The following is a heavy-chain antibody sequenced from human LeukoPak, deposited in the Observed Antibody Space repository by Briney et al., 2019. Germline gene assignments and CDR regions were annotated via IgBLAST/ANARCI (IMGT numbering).Heavy chain of an antibody. CDR3: ARDQGGAVAGFDY. J-gene: IGHJ4*02. Sequence: GGSLRLSCAASEFTFSTYSMNWVRQAPGKGLEWVSSISSGSTYIYYADSVKGRFTISRDNAKNSLYLQMNSLRAEDTAVYYCARDQGGAVAGFDYWGQGTLVTVSS. CDR2: ISSGSTYI. CDR1: EFTFSTYS. D-gene: IGHD6-19*01. V-gene: IGHV3-21*01.